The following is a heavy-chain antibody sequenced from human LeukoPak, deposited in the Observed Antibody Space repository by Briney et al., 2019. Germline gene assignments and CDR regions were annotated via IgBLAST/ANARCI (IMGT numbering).Heavy chain of an antibody. J-gene: IGHJ4*02. CDR1: GFTFSSNW. CDR3: ARAGYCSGGSCYGSDY. Sequence: TGGSLRLSCAASGFTFSSNWMHWVRQAPGKGLVWVSRIISDGTSANYADSVRSGFTTSTDNTTNTLYLQMKSLRGEDTAVYYCARAGYCSGGSCYGSDYWGQGTLVSVSS. V-gene: IGHV3-74*01. CDR2: IISDGTSA. D-gene: IGHD2-15*01.